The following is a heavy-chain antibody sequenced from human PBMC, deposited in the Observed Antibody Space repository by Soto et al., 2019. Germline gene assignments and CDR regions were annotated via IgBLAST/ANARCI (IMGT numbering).Heavy chain of an antibody. CDR2: ISGSDDST. Sequence: EVQLLESGGGLVQPGESLRLSCAASGFTYSSYAMSWVRRAPGKGLEWVSVISGSDDSTYYADSVKGRFTISRDNSKSTLYLQMNSLRAEDTAVYYCAKRSSSSTFDHWGQGTLVTVSS. CDR1: GFTYSSYA. V-gene: IGHV3-23*01. J-gene: IGHJ4*02. D-gene: IGHD6-6*01. CDR3: AKRSSSSTFDH.